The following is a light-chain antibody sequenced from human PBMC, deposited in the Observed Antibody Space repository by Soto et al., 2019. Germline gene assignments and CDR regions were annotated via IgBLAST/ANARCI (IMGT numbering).Light chain of an antibody. J-gene: IGKJ2*01. Sequence: EIVLTQSPATLSLSPGERATLSCRASQTVSSHLGWYQQKPGQAPRLLIYDSSNRATGIPARFSGSGSGTDFTLTISSLEPEDFAVYYCQQRSNWPPKYTFGQGTKLEIK. CDR1: QTVSSH. CDR3: QQRSNWPPKYT. CDR2: DSS. V-gene: IGKV3-11*01.